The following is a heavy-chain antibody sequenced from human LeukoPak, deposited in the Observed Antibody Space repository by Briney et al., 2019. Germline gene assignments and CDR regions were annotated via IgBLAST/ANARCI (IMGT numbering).Heavy chain of an antibody. CDR2: IHYDGIT. D-gene: IGHD1-1*01. CDR1: GYSISSSNW. CDR3: AKVKAGGYNRIDYYFDY. Sequence: SDTLPLICAISGYSISSSNWWGWIRQPPGKGLELIGYIHYDGITNYTPSLKSRVTMSIDRSKSQFSLKLASVTAADTAVYYCAKVKAGGYNRIDYYFDYWGQGTLVTVSS. V-gene: IGHV4-28*03. J-gene: IGHJ4*02.